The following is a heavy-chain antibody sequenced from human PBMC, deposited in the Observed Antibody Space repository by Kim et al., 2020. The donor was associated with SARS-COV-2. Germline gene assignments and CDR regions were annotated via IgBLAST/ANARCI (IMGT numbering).Heavy chain of an antibody. CDR1: GYSFTSYW. J-gene: IGHJ4*02. V-gene: IGHV5-51*01. CDR2: IYPGDSDT. Sequence: GESLKISCKGSGYSFTSYWIGWVRQMPGKGLEWMGIIYPGDSDTRYSPSFQGQVTISADKSISTAYLQWSSLKASDTAMYYCARLRRPKVVPAAMPRATYFDYWGQGTLVTVSS. CDR3: ARLRRPKVVPAAMPRATYFDY. D-gene: IGHD2-2*01.